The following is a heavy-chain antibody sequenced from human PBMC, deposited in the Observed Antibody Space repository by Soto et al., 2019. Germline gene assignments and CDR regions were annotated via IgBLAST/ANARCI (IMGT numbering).Heavy chain of an antibody. Sequence: SENLSLTCSVSGGSISPYFWNWIRQSAGKGLEWIGRIYASGNTNYNPSLESRVSMSVDTSKNQISLNLRSVTAAYTAIYYCARTMRLRDASDVWGQVTMVTVSS. CDR3: ARTMRLRDASDV. CDR1: GGSISPYF. V-gene: IGHV4-4*07. CDR2: IYASGNT. J-gene: IGHJ3*01.